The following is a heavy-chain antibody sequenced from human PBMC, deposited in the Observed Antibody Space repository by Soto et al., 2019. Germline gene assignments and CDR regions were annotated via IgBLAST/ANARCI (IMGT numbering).Heavy chain of an antibody. CDR2: INHSGNT. CDR3: ARHHVRGRTIAGAAEF. J-gene: IGHJ4*02. V-gene: IGHV4-34*01. Sequence: QVQLQQWGAGLLKPSETLSLTCAVYGKSLSGYYWSWIRQPPGKALEWIGEINHSGNTNYNPSLKGRVTISVDTSKNQLFLNLSSVTAADTAMYYCARHHVRGRTIAGAAEFWGQGTLVTVSS. D-gene: IGHD1-26*01. CDR1: GKSLSGYY.